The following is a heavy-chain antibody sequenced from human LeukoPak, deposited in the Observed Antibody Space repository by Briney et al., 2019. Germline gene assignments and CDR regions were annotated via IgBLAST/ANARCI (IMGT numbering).Heavy chain of an antibody. CDR3: ARDSGTYCGGDCYPYYYYGMDV. V-gene: IGHV4-61*01. D-gene: IGHD2-21*02. J-gene: IGHJ6*02. CDR2: IYYSGST. CDR1: GGSVSSGSYY. Sequence: SETLSLTCTVSGGSVSSGSYYWSWIRQPPGKGLEWIVYIYYSGSTNYNPSLKSRVTISVDTSKNQFSLKLSSVTAADTAVYYCARDSGTYCGGDCYPYYYYGMDVWGRGTTVTVSS.